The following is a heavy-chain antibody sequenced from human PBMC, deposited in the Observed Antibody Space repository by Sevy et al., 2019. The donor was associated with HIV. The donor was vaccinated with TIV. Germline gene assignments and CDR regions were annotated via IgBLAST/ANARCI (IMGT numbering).Heavy chain of an antibody. CDR3: ARWGGGSQGDAFDI. CDR1: GFTFDDYG. V-gene: IGHV3-20*04. CDR2: INWNGGSK. D-gene: IGHD2-15*01. J-gene: IGHJ3*02. Sequence: GGSLRLSCAASGFTFDDYGMSWVRQAPGKGLEWVFGINWNGGSKGYADSVKGRFTIYRDNAKNSLYLQMNSLRAEDTALYYCARWGGGSQGDAFDIWGQGTMVTVSS.